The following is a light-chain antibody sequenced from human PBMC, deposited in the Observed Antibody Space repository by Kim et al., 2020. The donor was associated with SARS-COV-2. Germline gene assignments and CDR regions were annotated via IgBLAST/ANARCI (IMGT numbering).Light chain of an antibody. J-gene: IGKJ5*01. CDR1: QSYRGSY. CDR3: QQYCT. Sequence: LSLPPGERATLACRTRQSYRGSYVAWCRQKPGQAHRLLTHGASGRATGIPDRFSGSGSGTDFTLTISRLESEDFGVYCCQQYCTFGQGTRLEIK. V-gene: IGKV3-20*01. CDR2: GAS.